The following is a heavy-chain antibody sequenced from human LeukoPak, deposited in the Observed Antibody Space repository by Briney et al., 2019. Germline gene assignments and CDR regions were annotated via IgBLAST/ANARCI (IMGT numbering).Heavy chain of an antibody. V-gene: IGHV4-59*08. CDR1: GGSISSYY. D-gene: IGHD5-24*01. CDR3: ARQGGDGYNFAWGTKYYFDY. CDR2: IYYSGST. Sequence: PSETLSLTCTVSGGSISSYYWSWIRQPPGKGLEWIGYIYYSGSTNYNPSLKSRVTISVDTSKNQFSLKLSSVTAADTAVYYCARQGGDGYNFAWGTKYYFDYWGQGTLVTVSS. J-gene: IGHJ4*02.